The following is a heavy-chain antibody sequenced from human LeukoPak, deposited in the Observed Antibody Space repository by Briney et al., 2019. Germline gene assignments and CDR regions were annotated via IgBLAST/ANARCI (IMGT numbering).Heavy chain of an antibody. J-gene: IGHJ4*02. CDR3: ARGYSGYDYAYYYFDY. CDR1: GGSISSYY. D-gene: IGHD5-12*01. V-gene: IGHV4-59*01. Sequence: SETLSLTCTVSGGSISSYYWSWIRQPPGKGLEWIGYIYYSGSTNNNPSLKSRVTISVDTSKNQFSLKLSSVTAADTAVYYCARGYSGYDYAYYYFDYWGQGTLVTVSS. CDR2: IYYSGST.